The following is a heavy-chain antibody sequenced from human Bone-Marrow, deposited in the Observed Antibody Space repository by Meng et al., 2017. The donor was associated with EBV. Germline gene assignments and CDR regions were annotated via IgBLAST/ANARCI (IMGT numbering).Heavy chain of an antibody. CDR3: ANEGGELKG. Sequence: QGPLVECGGGLVKPWRSLDIFCAASGFTFSDYYMRRIRQAPRKGLGWVSYISSSGSTIYYADSVKGRFTISRDNAKNSLYLQMNSLRAEDTAVYYCANEGGELKGWGQGTLVTVSS. CDR2: ISSSGSTI. J-gene: IGHJ4*02. CDR1: GFTFSDYY. V-gene: IGHV3-11*01. D-gene: IGHD1-26*01.